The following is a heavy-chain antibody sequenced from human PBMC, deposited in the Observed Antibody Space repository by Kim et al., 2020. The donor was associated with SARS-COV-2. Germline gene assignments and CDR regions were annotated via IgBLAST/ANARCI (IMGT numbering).Heavy chain of an antibody. CDR1: GGSISSYY. V-gene: IGHV4-59*01. J-gene: IGHJ6*02. CDR2: IYYSGST. CDR3: ALLTGYYGYYYYGMDV. D-gene: IGHD3-9*01. Sequence: SETLSLTCTVSGGSISSYYWSWIRQPPGKGLEWIGSIYYSGSTNYNPSRKSRVTISVDTSKNQFSLKLSYVTAADTAVYYCALLTGYYGYYYYGMDVWGQGTTVTVSS.